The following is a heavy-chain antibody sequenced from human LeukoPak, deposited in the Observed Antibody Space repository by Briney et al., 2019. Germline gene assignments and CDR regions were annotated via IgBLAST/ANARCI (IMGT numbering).Heavy chain of an antibody. CDR3: ARGYSSSSPYGCSDY. D-gene: IGHD6-6*01. CDR1: GYTFTGYY. CDR2: INPNSGGT. V-gene: IGHV1-2*02. Sequence: GASVKVSCKASGYTFTGYYMHWVRQAPGQGLEWMGWINPNSGGTNYAQKFQGRVTMTRDTSISTAYMELSRLRSDDTAVYYCARGYSSSSPYGCSDYWGQGTLVTVSS. J-gene: IGHJ4*02.